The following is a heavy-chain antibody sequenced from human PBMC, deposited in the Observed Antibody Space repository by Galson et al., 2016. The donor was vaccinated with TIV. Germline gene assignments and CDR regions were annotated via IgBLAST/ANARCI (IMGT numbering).Heavy chain of an antibody. Sequence: VKGRFTISRDNSKNTLYLQMNSLRSKDTAVYYCARERGTNFGVVIIAMYYFDYWGQGTLVTVPS. V-gene: IGHV3-30*01. J-gene: IGHJ4*02. CDR3: ARERGTNFGVVIIAMYYFDY. D-gene: IGHD3-3*01.